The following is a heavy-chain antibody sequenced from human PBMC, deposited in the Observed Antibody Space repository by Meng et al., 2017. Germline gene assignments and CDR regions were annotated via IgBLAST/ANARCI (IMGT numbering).Heavy chain of an antibody. J-gene: IGHJ5*02. D-gene: IGHD6-19*01. CDR3: ARVGGYSGGWYEAS. V-gene: IGHV4-59*01. Sequence: SETLSLTCTVSGGSIFNYYWSWIRQTPGKGLEWIGYIYNSGSTNYNPSLERGVIISVDTSKSQFSLRMSSVTAADTAVYYCARVGGYSGGWYEASWGQGTLVTVSS. CDR1: GGSIFNYY. CDR2: IYNSGST.